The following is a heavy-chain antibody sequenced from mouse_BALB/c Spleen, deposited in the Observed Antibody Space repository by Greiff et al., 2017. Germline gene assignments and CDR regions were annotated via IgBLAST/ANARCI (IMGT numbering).Heavy chain of an antibody. CDR1: GFSLTSYG. CDR2: IWAGGST. CDR3: ARTGFDV. Sequence: VQLQESGPGLVAPSQSLSITCTVSGFSLTSYGVHWVRQPPGKGLEWLGVIWAGGSTNYNSALMSRLSISKDNSKSQVFLKMNRLQTDDTAMYYCARTGFDVWGAGTTVTVSS. V-gene: IGHV2-9*02. D-gene: IGHD4-1*01. J-gene: IGHJ1*01.